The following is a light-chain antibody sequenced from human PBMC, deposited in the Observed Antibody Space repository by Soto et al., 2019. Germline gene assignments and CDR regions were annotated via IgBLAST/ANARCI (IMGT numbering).Light chain of an antibody. J-gene: IGLJ1*01. Sequence: AVCPPRPLAGAAGEVVTTPPSRYSSVVGGYNYVSWYQQHPGKAPKHMIYDVGKRPSGVPDRFSGSKSDNTASLTISGLQAEDEADYYCCSYAGSYTRVLGTGTKV. CDR2: DVG. CDR1: SSVVGGYNY. CDR3: CSYAGSYTRV. V-gene: IGLV2-11*01.